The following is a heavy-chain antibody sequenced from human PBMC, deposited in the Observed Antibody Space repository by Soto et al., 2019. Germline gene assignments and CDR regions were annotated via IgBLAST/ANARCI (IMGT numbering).Heavy chain of an antibody. J-gene: IGHJ3*01. D-gene: IGHD4-17*01. Sequence: QVQLMQSGAEVKKSGASVKVSCKASGYTFINYGIIWVRQAPGQGLEWMGWITDYNGSTKYARKFQDRVTMTTHTAQSTAYMELRSLRSDDTAVYFCARDDFGDLWRSPDVWGQGTMVTVSS. CDR3: ARDDFGDLWRSPDV. CDR1: GYTFINYG. V-gene: IGHV1-18*04. CDR2: ITDYNGST.